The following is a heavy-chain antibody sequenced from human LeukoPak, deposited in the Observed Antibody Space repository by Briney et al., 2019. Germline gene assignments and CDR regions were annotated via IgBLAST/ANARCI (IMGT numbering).Heavy chain of an antibody. D-gene: IGHD3-22*01. CDR3: AREGSYYDSSGFLPHAFDI. V-gene: IGHV4-59*01. CDR1: GGSIGSYY. J-gene: IGHJ3*02. CDR2: IYYSGST. Sequence: SETLSLTCTVSGGSIGSYYWSWIRQPPGKGLEWIGYIYYSGSTNYNPSLKSRVTISVDTSKNQFPLKLSSVTAADTAVYYCAREGSYYDSSGFLPHAFDIWGQGTMVTVSS.